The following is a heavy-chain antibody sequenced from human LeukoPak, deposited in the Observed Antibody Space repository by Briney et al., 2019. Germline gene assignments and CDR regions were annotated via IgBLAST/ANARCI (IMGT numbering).Heavy chain of an antibody. V-gene: IGHV4-39*01. Sequence: PSETLSLTCTVSGGSISNSSYYWGWIRQPPGKGLEWIGSMYYSGTTYYNPSLKSRATISVDTSKNQCSLRLSSVTTADTAVYYCVRHVYYGMDVWGQGTTVTVSS. CDR2: MYYSGTT. CDR3: VRHVYYGMDV. J-gene: IGHJ6*02. CDR1: GGSISNSSYY.